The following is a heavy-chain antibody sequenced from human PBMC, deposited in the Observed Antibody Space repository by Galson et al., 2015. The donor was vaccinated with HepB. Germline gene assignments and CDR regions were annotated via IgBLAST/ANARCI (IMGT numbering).Heavy chain of an antibody. Sequence: SLRLSCAASGFTFINYWMHWVRQVPGKGLVWVSRVNTDGSTTAYADSVKGRFTISKDNPKNTLYLQMNSLRAEDTAVYYCARHLSGAGAFDIWGQGTMVTVSS. V-gene: IGHV3-74*01. J-gene: IGHJ3*02. D-gene: IGHD6-19*01. CDR2: VNTDGSTT. CDR3: ARHLSGAGAFDI. CDR1: GFTFINYW.